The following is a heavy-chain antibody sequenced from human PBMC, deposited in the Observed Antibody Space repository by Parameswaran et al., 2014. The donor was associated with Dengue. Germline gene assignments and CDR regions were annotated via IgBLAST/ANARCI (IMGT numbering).Heavy chain of an antibody. V-gene: IGHV3-33*06. Sequence: WIRQPPGKGLEWLGVIWSDGSNRNYGDSVKGRFTISRDHYKNILFLQMNTLRDDDTAVYYCAKDNFYHGSGSFESWGQGTVVTVSS. CDR3: AKDNFYHGSGSFES. D-gene: IGHD3-10*01. J-gene: IGHJ4*02. CDR2: IWSDGSNR.